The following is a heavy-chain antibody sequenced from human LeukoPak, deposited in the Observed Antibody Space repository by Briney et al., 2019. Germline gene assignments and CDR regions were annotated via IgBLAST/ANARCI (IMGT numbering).Heavy chain of an antibody. CDR2: ITSGSNHI. CDR3: ARGISGDKYYNYFMDA. D-gene: IGHD7-27*01. J-gene: IGHJ6*03. V-gene: IGHV3-21*01. Sequence: GGSLRLSCAASGFTFNTYSMIWVRQAPGKGLEWLSSITSGSNHIYDADSVKGRFTISRDNAKNALYLQMDSLRVGDTAVYYCARGISGDKYYNYFMDAWGKGTTVTVSS. CDR1: GFTFNTYS.